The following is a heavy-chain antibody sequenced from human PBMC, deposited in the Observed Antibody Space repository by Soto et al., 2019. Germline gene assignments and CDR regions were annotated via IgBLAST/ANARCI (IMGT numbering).Heavy chain of an antibody. Sequence: SETLSLTCTASGGSIRDYYWGWIRQSPGKGLDWIGYIYYTGTTKYNPSLKSRVTISADSSKNQFSLKLDSVTAADTAVYYCARLGGYYQAFDSWGQGTLVTVSS. V-gene: IGHV4-59*08. J-gene: IGHJ4*02. CDR3: ARLGGYYQAFDS. CDR1: GGSIRDYY. CDR2: IYYTGTT. D-gene: IGHD3-22*01.